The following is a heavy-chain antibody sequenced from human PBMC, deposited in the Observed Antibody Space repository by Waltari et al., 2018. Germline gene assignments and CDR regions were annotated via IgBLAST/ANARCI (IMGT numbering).Heavy chain of an antibody. CDR1: GFTLARTP. CDR2: IDLVGTTT. Sequence: EVQLLESGGGLVQQGGSLRLSCVASGFTLARTPIPWVRQGPGKGLERAAMIDLVGTTTDYPVSVKGRCTISRDHSTYTLYLQMNSLRVKDTAVHYCAIEQDDSTGWYGLIDCWGQGTRVTVSS. D-gene: IGHD6-19*01. J-gene: IGHJ4*02. CDR3: AIEQDDSTGWYGLIDC. V-gene: IGHV3-23*03.